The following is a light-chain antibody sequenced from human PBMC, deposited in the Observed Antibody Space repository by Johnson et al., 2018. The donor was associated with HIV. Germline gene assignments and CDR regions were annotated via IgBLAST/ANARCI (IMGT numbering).Light chain of an antibody. V-gene: IGLV1-51*02. CDR1: SSNIGNNY. CDR2: ENN. CDR3: GTWDSSLSALV. Sequence: QSVLTQPPSVSAAPGQKVTISCSGSSSNIGNNYVSWYQQLPGTAPKLLIYENNKRPSWIPDRFSGSKSGTSATLGITGLQTGDEADYYCGTWDSSLSALVFGTGTKVTAL. J-gene: IGLJ1*01.